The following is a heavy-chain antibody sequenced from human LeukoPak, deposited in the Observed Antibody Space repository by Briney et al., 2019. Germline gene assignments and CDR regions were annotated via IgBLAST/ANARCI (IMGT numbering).Heavy chain of an antibody. CDR3: ARDRALLWFGELSRGGAFDI. V-gene: IGHV3-7*04. CDR2: IKQDGSEK. CDR1: GFTFSSYW. D-gene: IGHD3-10*01. J-gene: IGHJ3*02. Sequence: GGSLRLSCAASGFTFSSYWMSWVREAPGKGLEWVANIKQDGSEKYYVDSVKGRFTISRDNAKNSLYLQMNSLRAEDTAVYYCARDRALLWFGELSRGGAFDIWGQGTMVTVSS.